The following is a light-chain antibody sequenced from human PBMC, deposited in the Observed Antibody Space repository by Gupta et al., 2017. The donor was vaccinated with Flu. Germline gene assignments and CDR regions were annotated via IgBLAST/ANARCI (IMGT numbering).Light chain of an antibody. CDR3: RQVEPTPRT. CDR2: SAS. J-gene: IGKJ1*01. Sequence: HSALAASEGDREAMTCRASQSSALNVNWYPQKPGQAPQLLIHSASALHTGVPSRFNGRGAWSEFTRTIKRLEPEDIATYYCRQVEPTPRTFGQGTKVEIK. CDR1: QSSALN. V-gene: IGKV1-39*01.